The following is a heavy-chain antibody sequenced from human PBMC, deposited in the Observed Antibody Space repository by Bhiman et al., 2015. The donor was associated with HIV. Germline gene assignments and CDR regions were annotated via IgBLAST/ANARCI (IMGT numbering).Heavy chain of an antibody. CDR1: GFTFSSYG. D-gene: IGHD3-16*02. Sequence: QVRLVESGGRVVQPGGSLRLSCVASGFTFSSYGIHWVRQAPGKGLEWVTFIWHDGRDTYYADAVKGRFVISRDILTNTVSLKMNNLKPEDTAVYYCAKGHYVWGSYRSLDYWGQGTLVTVSS. V-gene: IGHV3-30*02. J-gene: IGHJ4*02. CDR2: IWHDGRDT. CDR3: AKGHYVWGSYRSLDY.